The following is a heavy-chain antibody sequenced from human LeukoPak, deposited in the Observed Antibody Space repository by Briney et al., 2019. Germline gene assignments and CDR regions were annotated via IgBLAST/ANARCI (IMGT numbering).Heavy chain of an antibody. Sequence: PSETLSLTCTVSGASISSHYWSWIRQPPGKGLEWIGYIYYSGSTNYNPSLKSRVTISVDRSNSQFSLKLTSVTAADTAVYYCARMYSGTSYYFDFWGQGTLVTVSS. CDR1: GASISSHY. V-gene: IGHV4-59*11. CDR3: ARMYSGTSYYFDF. D-gene: IGHD1-26*01. J-gene: IGHJ4*02. CDR2: IYYSGST.